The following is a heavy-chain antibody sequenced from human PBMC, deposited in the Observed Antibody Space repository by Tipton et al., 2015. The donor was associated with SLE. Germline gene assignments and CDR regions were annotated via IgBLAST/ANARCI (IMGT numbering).Heavy chain of an antibody. D-gene: IGHD6-13*01. CDR1: GGSISSHY. Sequence: TLSLTCTVSGGSISSHYWSWIRQPPGKGLEWIGSIYYSGSTYYNPSLKSRVTISVDTSKNQFSLKLSSVTAADTAVYYCARGRIAAAAYNWFDPWGQGTLVTVSS. CDR3: ARGRIAAAAYNWFDP. J-gene: IGHJ5*02. V-gene: IGHV4-59*05. CDR2: IYYSGST.